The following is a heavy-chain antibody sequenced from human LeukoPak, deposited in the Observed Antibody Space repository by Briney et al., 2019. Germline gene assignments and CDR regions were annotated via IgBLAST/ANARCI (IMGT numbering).Heavy chain of an antibody. CDR3: ARGCSGGSCSDAFDI. CDR2: VYYSGST. J-gene: IGHJ3*02. V-gene: IGHV4-59*01. CDR1: GASISRYY. D-gene: IGHD2-15*01. Sequence: SETLSLTCTVSGASISRYYWNWIRQPPGKGLEWIGYVYYSGSTDHNPSLKSRVTMSVDTSKNQFSLKLSSVTAADTAVYYCARGCSGGSCSDAFDIWGQGTMVTVSS.